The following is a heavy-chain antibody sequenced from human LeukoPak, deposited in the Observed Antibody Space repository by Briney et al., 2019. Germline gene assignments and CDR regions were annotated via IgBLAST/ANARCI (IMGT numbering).Heavy chain of an antibody. Sequence: GRSLRLSCAASGFTYRNYAISWVRQAPGKGLEWVATVRGSGITTFYADSVKGRFTISRDNSKNTLYLQMYSLRAEDTAVYYCAKDLGVTTDFDYWGQGTLVTVSS. CDR3: AKDLGVTTDFDY. CDR1: GFTYRNYA. D-gene: IGHD1-26*01. V-gene: IGHV3-23*01. CDR2: VRGSGITT. J-gene: IGHJ4*02.